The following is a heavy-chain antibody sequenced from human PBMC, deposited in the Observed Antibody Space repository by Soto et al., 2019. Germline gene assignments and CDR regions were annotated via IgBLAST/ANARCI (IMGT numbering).Heavy chain of an antibody. D-gene: IGHD3-22*01. CDR1: GYTFTSYG. J-gene: IGHJ4*02. Sequence: QVQLVQSGAEVKKPGASVKVSCKASGYTFTSYGIIWVRQAPGQGLEWMGWISAYNGNTNYAQKLQGRVTMTTDTSTSTGYMELRSLRSDDTAVYYCARDNYYDSSGYYYYFDYWGQGPLVTVSS. V-gene: IGHV1-18*04. CDR3: ARDNYYDSSGYYYYFDY. CDR2: ISAYNGNT.